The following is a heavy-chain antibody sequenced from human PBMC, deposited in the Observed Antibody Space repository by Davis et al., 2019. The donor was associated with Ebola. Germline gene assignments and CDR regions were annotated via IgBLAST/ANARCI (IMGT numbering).Heavy chain of an antibody. Sequence: ASVKVSCKASGYTFTGYSMHWVRQAPGQGLEWMGRINPNSGGTNYAQKFQGRVTMTRDTSISTAYMELSRLRSDDTAVYYCAASTSSPLVNDYWGQGTLVTVSS. V-gene: IGHV1-2*06. CDR2: INPNSGGT. D-gene: IGHD6-13*01. J-gene: IGHJ4*02. CDR1: GYTFTGYS. CDR3: AASTSSPLVNDY.